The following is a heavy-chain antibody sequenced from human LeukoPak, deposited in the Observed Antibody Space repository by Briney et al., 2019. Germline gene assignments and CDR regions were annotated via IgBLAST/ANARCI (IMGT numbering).Heavy chain of an antibody. CDR1: GFTVSSNY. CDR3: ARDRGSYYTHAFDI. J-gene: IGHJ3*02. CDR2: IYSGGST. D-gene: IGHD1-26*01. Sequence: GGSLRLSCAASGFTVSSNYMSWVRQAPGKGLEWVSVIYSGGSTYYADSVKGRFTISRDNAKNSLYLQMNSLRAEDTAVYYCARDRGSYYTHAFDIWGQGTMVTVSS. V-gene: IGHV3-53*01.